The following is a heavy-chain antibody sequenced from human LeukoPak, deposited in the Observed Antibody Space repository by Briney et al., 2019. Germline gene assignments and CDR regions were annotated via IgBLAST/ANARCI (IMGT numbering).Heavy chain of an antibody. CDR3: ARGIAVARFDP. CDR1: GFTVSSNY. D-gene: IGHD6-19*01. V-gene: IGHV3-53*01. J-gene: IGHJ5*02. Sequence: AGGSLRLSCAASGFTVSSNYMSWVRQAPGKGLEWVSVIYSGGSTYYADSVKGRFTISRDNSKNTLYLQMNSLRAEDTVVYYCARGIAVARFDPWGQGTLVTVSS. CDR2: IYSGGST.